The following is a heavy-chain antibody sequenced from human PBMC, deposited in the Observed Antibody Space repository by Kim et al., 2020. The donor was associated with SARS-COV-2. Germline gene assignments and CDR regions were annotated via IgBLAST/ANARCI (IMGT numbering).Heavy chain of an antibody. J-gene: IGHJ4*02. D-gene: IGHD3-10*01. Sequence: ASVKVSCKASGYTFTSYDINWVRQATGQGLEWMGRMNPNSGNTGYAQKFQGRVTMTRNTSISTAYMELSSLRSEDTAVCYCARGERFGELWSDYWGQGTLVTVSS. CDR3: ARGERFGELWSDY. V-gene: IGHV1-8*01. CDR1: GYTFTSYD. CDR2: MNPNSGNT.